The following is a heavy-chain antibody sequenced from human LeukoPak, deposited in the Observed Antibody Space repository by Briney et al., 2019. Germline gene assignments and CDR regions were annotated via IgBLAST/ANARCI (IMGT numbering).Heavy chain of an antibody. Sequence: GGSLRLSCAASGFTFSSYGMHWVRQAPGKGLEWVAFIRYDGSNKYYADSVKGRFTISRDNSKNTLYLQMNSLRAEDTAVYYCAKDPGLQRYLGGFDYWGQGTLVTVSS. CDR3: AKDPGLQRYLGGFDY. V-gene: IGHV3-30*02. CDR2: IRYDGSNK. J-gene: IGHJ4*02. D-gene: IGHD3-16*01. CDR1: GFTFSSYG.